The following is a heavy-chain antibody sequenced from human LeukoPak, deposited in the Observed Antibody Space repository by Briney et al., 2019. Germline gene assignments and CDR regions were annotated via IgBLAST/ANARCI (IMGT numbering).Heavy chain of an antibody. CDR3: ARQRDYYDTSGYDYFDQ. CDR2: IYYSGST. CDR1: GGSISSSSYY. Sequence: SETLSLTCTVSGGSISSSSYYWGWIRQPPGKGLEWIGSIYYSGSTYYNPSLKSRVTISVDTSKNQFSLKLSSVTAADTAVYYCARQRDYYDTSGYDYFDQWGQGTLVTVSS. V-gene: IGHV4-39*01. J-gene: IGHJ4*02. D-gene: IGHD3-22*01.